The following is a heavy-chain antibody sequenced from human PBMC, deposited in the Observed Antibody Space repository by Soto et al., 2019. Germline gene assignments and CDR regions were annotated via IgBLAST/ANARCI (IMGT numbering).Heavy chain of an antibody. Sequence: SETLSLTCTVSGGSISGSSYYWGWIRQPPGKGLEWIGNIYYSGSTYYNPSLKSRVTISVDTSKNQFSLKLSSVTAADTAVYYCMFGSGWKDFDYWGQGTLVTVSS. CDR2: IYYSGST. V-gene: IGHV4-39*01. CDR3: MFGSGWKDFDY. CDR1: GGSISGSSYY. D-gene: IGHD3-22*01. J-gene: IGHJ4*02.